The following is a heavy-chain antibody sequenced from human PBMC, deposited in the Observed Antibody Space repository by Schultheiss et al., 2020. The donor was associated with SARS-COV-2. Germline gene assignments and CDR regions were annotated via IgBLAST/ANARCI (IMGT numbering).Heavy chain of an antibody. V-gene: IGHV3-48*01. J-gene: IGHJ4*02. CDR1: GFTFSSYS. CDR2: ISSSSSTI. CDR3: AKDFSITSPDY. D-gene: IGHD3-10*01. Sequence: GGSLRLSCAASGFTFSSYSMNWVRQAPGKGLEWVSYISSSSSTIYYADSVKGRFTISRDNAKNSLYLQMNSLRAEDTAVYYCAKDFSITSPDYWGQGTLVTVSS.